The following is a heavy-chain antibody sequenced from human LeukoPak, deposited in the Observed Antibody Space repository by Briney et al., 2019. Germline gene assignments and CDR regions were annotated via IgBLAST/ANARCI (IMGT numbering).Heavy chain of an antibody. D-gene: IGHD3-16*02. Sequence: SETLSLTCAVYGGSFSGYYWSWIRQPPGKGLEWIGEINHSGSTNYNPSLKSRVTISVDTSKNQFSLKLSSVTAADTAVYYCARGETGDDITFGGVIVISHFDYWGQGTLVTVSS. CDR2: INHSGST. J-gene: IGHJ4*02. V-gene: IGHV4-34*01. CDR1: GGSFSGYY. CDR3: ARGETGDDITFGGVIVISHFDY.